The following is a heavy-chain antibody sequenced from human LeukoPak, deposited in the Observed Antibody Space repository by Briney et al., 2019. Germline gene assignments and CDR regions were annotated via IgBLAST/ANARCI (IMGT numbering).Heavy chain of an antibody. CDR2: IYYNGST. CDR3: ARGRSNYYGMDV. D-gene: IGHD1-26*01. J-gene: IGHJ6*02. V-gene: IGHV4-59*01. Sequence: SETLSLTCSVSDGSINSYYWNWIRRPPGKGLEWIGYIYYNGSTNYSPSLKSRVTMSVDTSKNLFSQKVSSVTAADTAVYYCARGRSNYYGMDVWGQGTTVTVSS. CDR1: DGSINSYY.